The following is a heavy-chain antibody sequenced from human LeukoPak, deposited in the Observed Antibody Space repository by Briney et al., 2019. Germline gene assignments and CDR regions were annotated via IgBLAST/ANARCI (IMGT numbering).Heavy chain of an antibody. CDR1: GYSFTSYW. J-gene: IGHJ4*02. Sequence: GESLKISCKGSGYSFTSYWIVWVRQMPGKGLEWMGIIYPGDSDTRYSPSFQGQVTISADKSISTAYLQWSSLKASDTAMYYCASAYSSGWYYFDYWGQGTLVTVSS. CDR2: IYPGDSDT. CDR3: ASAYSSGWYYFDY. D-gene: IGHD6-19*01. V-gene: IGHV5-51*01.